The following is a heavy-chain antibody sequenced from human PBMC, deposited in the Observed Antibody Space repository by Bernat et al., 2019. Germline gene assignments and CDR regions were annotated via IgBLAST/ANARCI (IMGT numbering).Heavy chain of an antibody. J-gene: IGHJ6*02. V-gene: IGHV3-74*01. CDR1: GFSFRTYW. CDR3: ARASLTPYYFAMDV. Sequence: EVQLVESGGGLVQPGGSLRLSCAASGFSFRTYWVHWVRQAPGEGLLLVSRIDEDGRTTTYADAVKGRFTISKDNAKNTVFLQMDSLSAEDTAVYYCARASLTPYYFAMDVWGQGTTVTVSS. CDR2: IDEDGRTT.